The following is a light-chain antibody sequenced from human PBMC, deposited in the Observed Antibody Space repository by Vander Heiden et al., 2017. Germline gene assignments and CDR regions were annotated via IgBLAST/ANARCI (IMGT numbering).Light chain of an antibody. Sequence: DIHMTPSPSSLSASLGDRVTLTCRASQGISNYLNWYQQKPGKAPKLLIYAASNMQSGVPSRFSGSGSGTDFTLTISSLQSEDFATYYCQQNDSRPCTFGQGTKLEIK. CDR2: AAS. J-gene: IGKJ2*02. V-gene: IGKV1-39*01. CDR1: QGISNY. CDR3: QQNDSRPCT.